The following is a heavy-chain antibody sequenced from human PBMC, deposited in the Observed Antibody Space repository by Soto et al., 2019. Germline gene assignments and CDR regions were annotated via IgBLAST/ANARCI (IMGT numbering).Heavy chain of an antibody. Sequence: EVQLVESGGGLVQPGGSLRLSCAASGFTVSNNYMTWVRQAPGRGLDWVSIIFSAGSTYYADSVRGRFTISRDNSENTLYLQLSSLRAEDTAIYYCARGAGGNSWRSPTFDSWGQGTLVTVSS. V-gene: IGHV3-66*01. CDR3: ARGAGGNSWRSPTFDS. CDR1: GFTVSNNY. CDR2: IFSAGST. J-gene: IGHJ4*02. D-gene: IGHD5-18*01.